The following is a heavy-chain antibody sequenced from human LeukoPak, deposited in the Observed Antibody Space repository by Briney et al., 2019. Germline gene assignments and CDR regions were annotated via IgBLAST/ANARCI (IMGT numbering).Heavy chain of an antibody. Sequence: GGSLRLSCAASGFTFSDYYMSWIRQAPGKGLEWVSAISGSGGSTYYADSVKGRFTISRDNSKNTLYLQMNSLRAEDTAVYYCAKEGIAARRGSVDYWGQGTLVTVSS. J-gene: IGHJ4*02. CDR1: GFTFSDYY. D-gene: IGHD6-6*01. CDR3: AKEGIAARRGSVDY. V-gene: IGHV3-23*01. CDR2: ISGSGGST.